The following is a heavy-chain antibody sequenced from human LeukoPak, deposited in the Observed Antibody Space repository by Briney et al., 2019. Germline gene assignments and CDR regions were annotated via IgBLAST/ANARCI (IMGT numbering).Heavy chain of an antibody. V-gene: IGHV1-18*01. CDR1: GYTFTSYG. D-gene: IGHD2-2*01. Sequence: ASVKVSCKASGYTFTSYGISWVRQAPGQGLEWMGWISAYNGNTNYAQKFQGRVTMTRDTSISTAYMELSRLRSDDTAVYYCARARYCSSTSCPGFDPWGQGTLVTVSS. J-gene: IGHJ5*02. CDR3: ARARYCSSTSCPGFDP. CDR2: ISAYNGNT.